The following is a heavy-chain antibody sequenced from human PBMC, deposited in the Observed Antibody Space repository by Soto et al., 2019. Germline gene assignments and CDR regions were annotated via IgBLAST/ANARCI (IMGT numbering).Heavy chain of an antibody. D-gene: IGHD1-26*01. Sequence: ASVKVSCKASGYTFTNYGISWVRQAPAQGLECMGWISGYNGDTNYAQKFQGRVTMTRDTSTSTVYMELSSLRSEDTAVYYCAREGNIVGATDYWRQGTLVTVSS. CDR1: GYTFTNYG. CDR3: AREGNIVGATDY. CDR2: ISGYNGDT. V-gene: IGHV1-18*04. J-gene: IGHJ4*02.